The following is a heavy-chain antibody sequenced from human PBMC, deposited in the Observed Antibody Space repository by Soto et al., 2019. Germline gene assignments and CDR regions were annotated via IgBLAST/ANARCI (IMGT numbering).Heavy chain of an antibody. D-gene: IGHD2-8*01. Sequence: ASVKVSCKASGYTFTSCAMHWVRQAPGQRLEWMGWINAGNGNTKYSQKFQGRVTITRDTSASTAYMELSSLRSEDTAVYYCAREACTNGVCPWQYFDYWGQGTLVTVSS. CDR1: GYTFTSCA. CDR2: INAGNGNT. J-gene: IGHJ4*02. V-gene: IGHV1-3*01. CDR3: AREACTNGVCPWQYFDY.